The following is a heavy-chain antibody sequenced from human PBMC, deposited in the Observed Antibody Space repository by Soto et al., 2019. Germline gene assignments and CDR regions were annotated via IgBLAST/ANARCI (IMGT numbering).Heavy chain of an antibody. CDR3: AKRALDYGYYYYYGMDV. CDR1: GFTFSSYA. CDR2: ISGSSGST. Sequence: EVQLLESGGGLVQPGGSLRLSCAASGFTFSSYAMSWVRQAPGKGLEWVSAISGSSGSTYYADSVKGRFTISRDNSKKTLYLQMNSLRAEDTAVYYCAKRALDYGYYYYYGMDVWGQGTTVTVSS. D-gene: IGHD4-17*01. J-gene: IGHJ6*02. V-gene: IGHV3-23*01.